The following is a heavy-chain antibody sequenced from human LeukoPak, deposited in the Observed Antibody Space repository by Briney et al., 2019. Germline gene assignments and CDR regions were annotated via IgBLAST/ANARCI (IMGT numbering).Heavy chain of an antibody. V-gene: IGHV3-7*01. J-gene: IGHJ4*02. Sequence: GGSLRLSCAASGFSFSDYWMSWVRQAPGKGLEWVANIKQDGSEKNYVDSVKGRFTISRDNAKNSLSLQIISLRAEDTAVYYCASYGGLSYYYDSSGWYYFDYWGQGTLVTVSS. CDR2: IKQDGSEK. CDR1: GFSFSDYW. D-gene: IGHD3-22*01. CDR3: ASYGGLSYYYDSSGWYYFDY.